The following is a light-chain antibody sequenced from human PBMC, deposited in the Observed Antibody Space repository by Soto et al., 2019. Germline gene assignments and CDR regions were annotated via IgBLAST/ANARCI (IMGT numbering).Light chain of an antibody. CDR2: GAS. CDR3: QQRSNWPIT. J-gene: IGKJ5*01. V-gene: IGKV3D-20*02. CDR1: QRISSMY. Sequence: EIVLTQSPGTLSLSPWEIATLSCRASQRISSMYLAWYQQKPGRAPRLIIYGASRRATGIPERFSGSGSGTDFTLTISSLEPEDFAVYYCQQRSNWPITFGQGTRLEIK.